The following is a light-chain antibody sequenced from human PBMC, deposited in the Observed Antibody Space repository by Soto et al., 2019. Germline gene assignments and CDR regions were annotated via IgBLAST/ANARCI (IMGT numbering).Light chain of an antibody. CDR1: SSNVGSDF. V-gene: IGLV1-47*02. Sequence: QPVLTQPPSVSGTPGQRVTISCSGISSNVGSDFVYWYQQVPGTAPKLLIYDNDLRPSGVPDRFSGSKSATSASLAISGLRSEDEADYYCAAWDDSLSGHVVFGGGTQLTVL. CDR3: AAWDDSLSGHVV. J-gene: IGLJ7*01. CDR2: DND.